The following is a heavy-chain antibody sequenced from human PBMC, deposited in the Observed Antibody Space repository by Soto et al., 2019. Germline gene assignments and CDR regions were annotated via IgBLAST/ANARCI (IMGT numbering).Heavy chain of an antibody. Sequence: ASVKVSCKASGYTFTGYYMHWVRQAPGQGLEWMGWINPNSGGTNYAQKFQGWVTMTRDTSISTAYMGLSRLRSDDTAVYSCARDRGRGLQPNGGYFAYWGQGTLVPVSS. V-gene: IGHV1-2*04. J-gene: IGHJ4*02. D-gene: IGHD3-16*01. CDR1: GYTFTGYY. CDR3: ARDRGRGLQPNGGYFAY. CDR2: INPNSGGT.